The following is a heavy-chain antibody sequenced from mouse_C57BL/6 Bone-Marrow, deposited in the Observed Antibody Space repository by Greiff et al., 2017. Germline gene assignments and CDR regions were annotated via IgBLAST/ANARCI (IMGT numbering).Heavy chain of an antibody. J-gene: IGHJ3*01. V-gene: IGHV8-12*01. CDR3: ARTRGDYDWFAY. CDR2: IYWDDDK. D-gene: IGHD2-4*01. Sequence: QVTLNVSGPGILQSSQTLSLTCSFSGFSLSTSGMGVSWIRQPSGKGLEWLAHIYWDDDKRYNPSLKSRLTISKDTSRNQVFLKITSVDTADTATYYCARTRGDYDWFAYWGQGTLVTVSA. CDR1: GFSLSTSGMG.